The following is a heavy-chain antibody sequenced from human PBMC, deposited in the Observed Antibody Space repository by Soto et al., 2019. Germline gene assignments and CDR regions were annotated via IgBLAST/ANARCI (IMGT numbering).Heavy chain of an antibody. CDR2: MNPNSGNT. CDR3: ASLAAAGTGGGMDAFDI. J-gene: IGHJ3*02. Sequence: QVQLVQSGAEVKKPGASVKVSCKASGYTFTSYDINWVRQATGQGLEWMGWMNPNSGNTGYAQKFQGIVTMPRNTPIRTPYRGLSSLRSEDTAVYYCASLAAAGTGGGMDAFDIWGQGTMVTVSS. V-gene: IGHV1-8*01. D-gene: IGHD6-13*01. CDR1: GYTFTSYD.